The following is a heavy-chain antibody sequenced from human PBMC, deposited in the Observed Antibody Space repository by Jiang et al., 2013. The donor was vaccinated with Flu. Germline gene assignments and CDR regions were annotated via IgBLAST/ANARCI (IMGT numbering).Heavy chain of an antibody. D-gene: IGHD1-1*01. Sequence: ETLSLTCTVSGGSISSYYWSWIRQPQEGTGVDWVYLLQWEHQLXPSLKSRVTISVDTSKNQFSLKLSSVTAADTAVYYCARHLDRLRAYYYYYGMDVWGQGTTVTVSS. V-gene: IGHV4-59*08. CDR2: LLQWEH. CDR3: ARHLDRLRAYYYYYGMDV. J-gene: IGHJ6*02. CDR1: GGSISSYY.